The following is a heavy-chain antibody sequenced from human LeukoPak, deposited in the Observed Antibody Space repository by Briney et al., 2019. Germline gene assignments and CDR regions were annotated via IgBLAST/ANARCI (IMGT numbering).Heavy chain of an antibody. CDR1: GFTFSSYA. CDR2: ISGSGGGT. D-gene: IGHD3-3*01. CDR3: AKLKSYDFWSGSDY. Sequence: SGGSLRLSCTASGFTFSSYAMSWVRQAPGKGLEWVSSISGSGGGTYYADSMKGRFTISRDNSKNTLYLQMNSLRAEDTAVYYCAKLKSYDFWSGSDYWGQGTLVTVSS. J-gene: IGHJ4*02. V-gene: IGHV3-23*01.